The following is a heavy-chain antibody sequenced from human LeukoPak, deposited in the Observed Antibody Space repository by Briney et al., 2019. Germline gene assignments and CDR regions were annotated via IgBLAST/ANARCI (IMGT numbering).Heavy chain of an antibody. CDR1: GFTFRSHW. J-gene: IGHJ4*02. Sequence: GGSLRLSCAASGFTFRSHWMHWVRQAPGEGLLCVSRLYTGGRTTTYADSVRGRFTISRDNAKDTLYLQMNSLRAEDTAVYYCASGLLMAGGTLDHWGRGTLVTVSS. CDR2: LYTGGRTT. V-gene: IGHV3-74*01. CDR3: ASGLLMAGGTLDH. D-gene: IGHD6-19*01.